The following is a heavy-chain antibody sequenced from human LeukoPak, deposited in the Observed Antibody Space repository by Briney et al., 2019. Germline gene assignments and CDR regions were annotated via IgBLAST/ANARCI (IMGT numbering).Heavy chain of an antibody. D-gene: IGHD4-17*01. CDR3: ARGRVDYGDYVAPNFDY. Sequence: PGGSLRLSCAASGFTVSSNYMSWVRQAPGKGLEGVSVIYSGGSTYYADSVKGRFTISRDISKNTLYLQMNSLRAEDTAVYYCARGRVDYGDYVAPNFDYWGQGTLVTVSS. CDR1: GFTVSSNY. J-gene: IGHJ4*02. CDR2: IYSGGST. V-gene: IGHV3-66*01.